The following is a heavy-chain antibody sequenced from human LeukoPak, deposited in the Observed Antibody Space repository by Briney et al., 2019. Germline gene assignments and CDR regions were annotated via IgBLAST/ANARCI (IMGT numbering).Heavy chain of an antibody. Sequence: GGSLRLSCVASGFTFSSHGMNWVRQAPGKGLEWVSGITSGTRTYYADSVKGRFAISRDNSKNSLYLQMNSLRAEDTALYYCAKDPCSGGSCYSDYWGQGTLVTVSS. CDR3: AKDPCSGGSCYSDY. V-gene: IGHV3-23*01. J-gene: IGHJ4*02. CDR2: ITSGTRT. CDR1: GFTFSSHG. D-gene: IGHD2-15*01.